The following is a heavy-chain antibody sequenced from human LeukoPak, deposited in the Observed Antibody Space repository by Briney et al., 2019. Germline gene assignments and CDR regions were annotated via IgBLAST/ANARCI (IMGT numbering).Heavy chain of an antibody. CDR1: GFTFSGHT. Sequence: PGGSLRLSCVGSGFTFSGHTMHWVRQAPGKGLEWVAVISYDGSNKYYADSVKGRFTISRDNSKNTLYLQMNSLRAEDTAVYYCAKERPRIFEEYYFDYWGQGTLVTVSS. V-gene: IGHV3-30*04. CDR3: AKERPRIFEEYYFDY. J-gene: IGHJ4*02. D-gene: IGHD3-3*01. CDR2: ISYDGSNK.